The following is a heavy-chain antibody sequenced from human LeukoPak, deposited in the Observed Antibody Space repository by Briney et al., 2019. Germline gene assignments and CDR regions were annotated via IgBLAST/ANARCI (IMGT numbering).Heavy chain of an antibody. CDR2: IYPGDSDT. J-gene: IGHJ4*02. CDR1: GYSFTSYW. D-gene: IGHD4-17*01. V-gene: IGHV5-51*01. CDR3: ARLTSGGDYVGYFDY. Sequence: GESLKISCKGSGYSFTSYWIGWVRQMPGKGLEWMGIIYPGDSDTRYSPSFQGQVTISADKSISTAYLQWSSLKASDTAMYYCARLTSGGDYVGYFDYWGQGTLVTVSS.